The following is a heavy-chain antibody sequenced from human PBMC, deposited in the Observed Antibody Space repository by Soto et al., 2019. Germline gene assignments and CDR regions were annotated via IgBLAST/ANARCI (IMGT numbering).Heavy chain of an antibody. Sequence: SETLSLTCAVYGGSFSPYFWSWIRQPPGKGLEWIGEINRSGSTNYNPSLTRRATLSVDTSKNQVSLKLTSVTAADTAVYYCAGDKTYLEPALGNWGHGTLVTVSS. CDR1: GGSFSPYF. D-gene: IGHD2-8*01. CDR3: AGDKTYLEPALGN. V-gene: IGHV4-34*01. CDR2: INRSGST. J-gene: IGHJ4*01.